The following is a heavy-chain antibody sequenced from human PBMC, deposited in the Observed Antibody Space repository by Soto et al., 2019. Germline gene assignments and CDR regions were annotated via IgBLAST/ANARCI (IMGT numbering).Heavy chain of an antibody. CDR2: ISGSGDNT. CDR1: GFIFSTDA. V-gene: IGHV3-23*01. Sequence: EVQLLESGGRLVQPGGSLRLSCAASGFIFSTDALNWVRQALGKGLEWVSGISGSGDNTYYADSVKGRFTISRDNSKNTLYLQMNYVRVEDTAVYYCAKSPRRGYEPPWDYWGQGTLVTVSS. J-gene: IGHJ4*02. D-gene: IGHD2-2*01. CDR3: AKSPRRGYEPPWDY.